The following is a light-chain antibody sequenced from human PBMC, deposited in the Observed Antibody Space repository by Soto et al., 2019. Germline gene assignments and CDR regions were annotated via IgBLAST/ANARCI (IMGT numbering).Light chain of an antibody. CDR3: MSYTSITTLV. V-gene: IGLV2-14*03. J-gene: IGLJ2*01. CDR1: SSDVGGSNF. CDR2: DVD. Sequence: QSALTQPASVSGSPGQSITISCTGSSSDVGGSNFVSWYQQHPGKGPKLIIYDVDNRPSGVSERFSGSKSGNTASLTISGLQAEDEADYYCMSYTSITTLVFGGGTQLTVL.